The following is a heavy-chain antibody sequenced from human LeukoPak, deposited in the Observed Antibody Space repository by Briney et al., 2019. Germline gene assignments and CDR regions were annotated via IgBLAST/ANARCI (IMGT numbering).Heavy chain of an antibody. Sequence: SETLSLTCTVSGGSISNYYWNWIRQPAGKGLECIGRMYTSGSTNYNPSLKSRVTMSVDTSKNQFSLKLSSVTAADTAVYFRARDAITMAGTDVWGQGTLVTVSS. V-gene: IGHV4-4*07. CDR3: ARDAITMAGTDV. CDR2: MYTSGST. J-gene: IGHJ4*02. D-gene: IGHD6-19*01. CDR1: GGSISNYY.